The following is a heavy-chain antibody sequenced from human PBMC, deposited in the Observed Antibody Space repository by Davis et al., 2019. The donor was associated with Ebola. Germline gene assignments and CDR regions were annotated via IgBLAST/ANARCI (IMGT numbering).Heavy chain of an antibody. J-gene: IGHJ4*02. D-gene: IGHD3-9*01. CDR2: ISGSGGNT. CDR3: ASGIRYFDY. Sequence: GESLKISCSASGFTFSRNAMSWVRQAPGKGLEWVSAISGSGGNTYYADSVKGRFTISRDNSKNTLYLQMNSLRVEHTAVYYCASGIRYFDYWGQGTLVTVSS. V-gene: IGHV3-23*01. CDR1: GFTFSRNA.